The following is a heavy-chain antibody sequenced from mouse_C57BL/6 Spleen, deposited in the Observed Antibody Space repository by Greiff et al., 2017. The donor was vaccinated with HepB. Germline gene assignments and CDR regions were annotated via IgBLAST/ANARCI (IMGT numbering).Heavy chain of an antibody. Sequence: EVQLQQSGPELVKPGASVKMSCKASGYTFTDYNMHWVKQSPGKSLEWIGYINPNNGGTSYNQKFKGKATLTVNKSSSTAYMELRSLTSEDSAVYYWARGHYYSSSYVGDWGQGTTLTVAS. CDR2: INPNNGGT. CDR1: GYTFTDYN. CDR3: ARGHYYSSSYVGD. J-gene: IGHJ2*01. D-gene: IGHD1-1*01. V-gene: IGHV1-22*01.